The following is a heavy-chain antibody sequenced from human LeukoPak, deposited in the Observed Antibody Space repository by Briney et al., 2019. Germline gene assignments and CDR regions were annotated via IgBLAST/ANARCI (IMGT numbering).Heavy chain of an antibody. J-gene: IGHJ6*02. CDR3: ARDLDYGDYYYYYGMDV. V-gene: IGHV3-53*01. Sequence: PGGSLRLSCAASGFTVSSNYMSWVRQAPGKGLEWVSVIYSGGSTYYADSVKGRFTISRDNSKNTLYLQMNSLRAEDTAVYYCARDLDYGDYYYYYGMDVWGQGTTVTVSS. D-gene: IGHD4-17*01. CDR2: IYSGGST. CDR1: GFTVSSNY.